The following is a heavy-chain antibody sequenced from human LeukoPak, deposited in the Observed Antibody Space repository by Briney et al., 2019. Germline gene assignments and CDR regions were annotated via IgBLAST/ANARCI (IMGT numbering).Heavy chain of an antibody. J-gene: IGHJ6*03. D-gene: IGHD2-2*01. CDR2: IIPIFGTA. V-gene: IGHV1-69*01. CDR3: ARSSSPCYYFYMDV. Sequence: SVKVSCKASGGAFSSYAISWVRQAPGQGLEWMGGIIPIFGTANYAQKFQGRVTITADESTSTAYMELSSLRSEDTAVYYCARSSSPCYYFYMDVWGKGTTVTVSS. CDR1: GGAFSSYA.